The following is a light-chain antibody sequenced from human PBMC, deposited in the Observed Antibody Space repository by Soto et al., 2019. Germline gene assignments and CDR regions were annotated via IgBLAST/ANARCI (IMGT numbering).Light chain of an antibody. J-gene: IGKJ2*02. CDR3: QQYGNSPRT. V-gene: IGKV3-20*01. Sequence: ENVLTQSPGILSLSPGERATLSCGASHSVTNNYIAWYQQKPGQAPRRLIFGASDRATGIPDRFSGGGSGTYFTLTISRLEPEDFAVYYCQQYGNSPRTVGQGTKLEIK. CDR1: HSVTNNY. CDR2: GAS.